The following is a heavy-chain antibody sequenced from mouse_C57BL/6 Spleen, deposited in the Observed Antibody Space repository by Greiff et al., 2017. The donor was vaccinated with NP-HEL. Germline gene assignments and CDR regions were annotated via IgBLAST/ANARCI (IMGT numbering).Heavy chain of an antibody. V-gene: IGHV1-42*01. CDR1: GYSFTGYY. J-gene: IGHJ3*01. Sequence: VHLQQSGPELVKPGASVKISCKASGYSFTGYYMNWVKQSPEKSLEWIGEINPSTGGTTYNQKFKAKATLTADKSSSTAYMQLKSLTSEDSAVYYCAKPITTVVDSWFAYWGQGTLVTVSA. CDR2: INPSTGGT. D-gene: IGHD1-1*01. CDR3: AKPITTVVDSWFAY.